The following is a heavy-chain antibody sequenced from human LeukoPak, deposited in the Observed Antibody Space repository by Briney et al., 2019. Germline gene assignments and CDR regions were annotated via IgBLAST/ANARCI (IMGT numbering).Heavy chain of an antibody. V-gene: IGHV4-39*01. Sequence: SETLSLTCTVSGGSISSNNYYWGWIRQPPGKGLEWIGSIYYSGSTYHNPSLKSRVTISVDTSKNQFSLKLTSVTAADTAVYYCARHPSGRMWLQQGGWFDPWGQGTLVTVSS. CDR2: IYYSGST. CDR1: GGSISSNNYY. J-gene: IGHJ5*02. D-gene: IGHD5-24*01. CDR3: ARHPSGRMWLQQGGWFDP.